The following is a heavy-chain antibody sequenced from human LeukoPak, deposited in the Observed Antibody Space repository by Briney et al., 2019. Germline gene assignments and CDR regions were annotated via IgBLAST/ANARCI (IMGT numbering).Heavy chain of an antibody. D-gene: IGHD3-22*01. J-gene: IGHJ4*02. V-gene: IGHV3-7*01. CDR2: IKQDGSEK. CDR1: GFTFNNYW. CDR3: ARDNSDYDSSFFDY. Sequence: PGGSLRLSCAASGFTFNNYWMSWVRQAPGKGLEWVANIKQDGSEKYYVDSVKSRFTVSRDNAKNSLFLQMNSLRAEDTAVYYCARDNSDYDSSFFDYWGQGTLVTVSS.